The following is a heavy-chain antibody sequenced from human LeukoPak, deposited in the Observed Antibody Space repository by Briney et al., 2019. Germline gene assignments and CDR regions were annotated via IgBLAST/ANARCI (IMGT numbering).Heavy chain of an antibody. Sequence: PGRSLRLSCAASGFTFSSYSMNWVRQAPGKGLEWVSSISSSSSYIYYADSVKGRFTISRDNAKNSLYLQMNSLRAEDTAVYYCAREGPYGDYFDYWGQGTLVTVSS. D-gene: IGHD4-17*01. CDR1: GFTFSSYS. CDR3: AREGPYGDYFDY. J-gene: IGHJ4*02. V-gene: IGHV3-21*01. CDR2: ISSSSSYI.